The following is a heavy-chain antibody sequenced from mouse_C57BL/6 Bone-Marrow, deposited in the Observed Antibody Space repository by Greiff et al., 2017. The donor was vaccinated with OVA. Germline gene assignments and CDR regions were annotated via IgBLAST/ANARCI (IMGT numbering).Heavy chain of an antibody. V-gene: IGHV1-19*01. Sequence: VQLKQSGPVLVKPGASVKMSCKASGYTFTDYYMNWVKQSHGKSLEWIGVINPYNGGTSYNQKFKGKATLTVDKSSSTAYMELNSLTSEDSAVYYCAGDLDYFDYWGQGTTLTVSS. CDR1: GYTFTDYY. D-gene: IGHD2-13*01. CDR3: AGDLDYFDY. CDR2: INPYNGGT. J-gene: IGHJ2*01.